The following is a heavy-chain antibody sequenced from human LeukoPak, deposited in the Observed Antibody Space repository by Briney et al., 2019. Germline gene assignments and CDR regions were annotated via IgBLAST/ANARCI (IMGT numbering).Heavy chain of an antibody. Sequence: SETLSLTCAVYGGSFSGYYWSWLRQPPGKGLEGIGEINDSGSTNYNPSLTSRGTISVDTSKNQFSLKLSSVTAADTAVYYCARAKYQLLALDYWGQGTLVTVSS. CDR1: GGSFSGYY. D-gene: IGHD2-2*01. CDR3: ARAKYQLLALDY. J-gene: IGHJ4*02. V-gene: IGHV4-34*01. CDR2: INDSGST.